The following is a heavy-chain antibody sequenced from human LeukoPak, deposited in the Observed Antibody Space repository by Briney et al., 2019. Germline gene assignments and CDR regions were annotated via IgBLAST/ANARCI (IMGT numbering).Heavy chain of an antibody. CDR3: AKLVVVVPAALGGFDC. Sequence: GGSLRLSCAASGFTFSSYSMNWVRQAPGKGLEWVSYISQSSDRIYHADSVKGRFTFSRDNSKNTLYLQMNSLRAEDTAVYYCAKLVVVVPAALGGFDCWGQGTLVTVSS. CDR2: ISQSSDRI. J-gene: IGHJ4*02. CDR1: GFTFSSYS. D-gene: IGHD2-2*01. V-gene: IGHV3-48*01.